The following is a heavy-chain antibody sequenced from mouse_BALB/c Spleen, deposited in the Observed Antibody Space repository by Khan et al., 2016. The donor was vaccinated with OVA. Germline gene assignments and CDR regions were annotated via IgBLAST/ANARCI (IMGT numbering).Heavy chain of an antibody. CDR1: GFSFTRYC. CDR3: ARLEDI. Sequence: QVQLKESGPGLVAPLQSLAITWTVSGFSFTRYCVHRVCQPSGKGLEWPGVIWAGGSTNYNSALMSRLSISKDNSNSKVFLKMNSLQTDDTAMYYCARLEDIWGQGTTLTVSS. V-gene: IGHV2-9*02. D-gene: IGHD1-3*01. CDR2: IWAGGST. J-gene: IGHJ2*01.